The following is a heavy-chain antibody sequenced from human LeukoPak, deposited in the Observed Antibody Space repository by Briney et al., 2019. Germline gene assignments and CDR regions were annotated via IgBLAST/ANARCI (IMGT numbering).Heavy chain of an antibody. D-gene: IGHD3-10*01. Sequence: KPSETLSLTCAVYGGSFSGYYWSWIRQPPGKGLEWIGEINHSGSTNYNPSHKSRVTISVDTSKNQFSLKLSSVTAADTAVYYCAGITMVRGVTSWGQGTLVTVSS. CDR3: AGITMVRGVTS. CDR2: INHSGST. J-gene: IGHJ5*02. CDR1: GGSFSGYY. V-gene: IGHV4-34*01.